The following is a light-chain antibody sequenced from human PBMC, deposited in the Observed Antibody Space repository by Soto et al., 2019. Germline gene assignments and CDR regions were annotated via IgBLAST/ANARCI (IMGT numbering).Light chain of an antibody. CDR2: LVS. CDR1: QSLLHSNGHTY. V-gene: IGKV2-28*01. Sequence: DIVMTQSPLSLPVTPGEPSSISCRSSQSLLHSNGHTYLDWYLQKPGQYPQLLVYLVSNRASGVPDKFSGSGSGTDFPLKISRVAGEDVGVYPCMQALQTPSFGGGTKVEIK. J-gene: IGKJ4*01. CDR3: MQALQTPS.